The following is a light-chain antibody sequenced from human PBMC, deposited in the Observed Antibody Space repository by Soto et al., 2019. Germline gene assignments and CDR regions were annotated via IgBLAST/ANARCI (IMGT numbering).Light chain of an antibody. CDR1: SNDIGSFNV. Sequence: QSALTQPASVSGSPGQSITISCTGTSNDIGSFNVVSWYQQHPGKAPKLIIYEVNKRPSGVSDRFSGSKSGNTASLTISGLQADDESDYFCCSYAGSTTSWVFGGGTKPTVL. V-gene: IGLV2-23*02. J-gene: IGLJ3*02. CDR2: EVN. CDR3: CSYAGSTTSWV.